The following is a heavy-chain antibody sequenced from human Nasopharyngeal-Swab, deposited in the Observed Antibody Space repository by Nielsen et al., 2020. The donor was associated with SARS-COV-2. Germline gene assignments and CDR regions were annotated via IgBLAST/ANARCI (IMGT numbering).Heavy chain of an antibody. D-gene: IGHD1-26*01. Sequence: SETLSLTCTVSGDSISHYYWSWIRQATGKGLDWIGYINYSGSTKNNPSLKSRVIISVDASKNQFSLKLISVRAADTAVYYCARERVTTVGENSGAFAIWGQGTMVTVSS. V-gene: IGHV4-59*01. CDR2: INYSGST. CDR3: ARERVTTVGENSGAFAI. J-gene: IGHJ3*02. CDR1: GDSISHYY.